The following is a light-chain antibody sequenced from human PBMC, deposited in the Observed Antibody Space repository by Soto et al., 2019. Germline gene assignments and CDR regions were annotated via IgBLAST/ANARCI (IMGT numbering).Light chain of an antibody. CDR3: QHYYNLPIP. Sequence: ILMSQSPSSFSAYPGDRVTIPCRASHGISSYLAWYQQKPGKAPKLLIYDASNLETGVPSRFSGSGSGTDFTVTISSLQPEDFATYSCQHYYNLPIPFGQGTRLAI. J-gene: IGKJ5*01. CDR2: DAS. V-gene: IGKV1-8*01. CDR1: HGISSY.